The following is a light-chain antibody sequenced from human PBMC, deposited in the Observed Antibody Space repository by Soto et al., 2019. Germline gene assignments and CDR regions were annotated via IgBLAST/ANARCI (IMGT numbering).Light chain of an antibody. CDR2: AAS. CDR1: QSISSY. CDR3: QQSYSTPFFT. J-gene: IGKJ1*01. V-gene: IGKV1-39*01. Sequence: DIQMTQSPSSLSASVGDRVTITCRASQSISSYLNWYQQKPGKAPKLLIYAASSLQSGVPSRFSGSGSGTDFTLTISSLQPEDFATYYCQQSYSTPFFTFGQGTKVDI.